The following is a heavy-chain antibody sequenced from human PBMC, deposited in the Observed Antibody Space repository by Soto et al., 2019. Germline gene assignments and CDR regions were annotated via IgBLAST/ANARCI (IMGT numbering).Heavy chain of an antibody. Sequence: PSQTLSLTCVISGDSVSSNSAAWNWIRQSPSRGLEWLGRTYYRSKWYNDYAVSVKSRITINPDTSKNQFSLQLNSVTPEDTAVYYCARAYDTMLRGSSWFDPCGQGTLVTVSS. CDR2: TYYRSKWYN. V-gene: IGHV6-1*01. J-gene: IGHJ5*02. CDR3: ARAYDTMLRGSSWFDP. CDR1: GDSVSSNSAA. D-gene: IGHD3-10*01.